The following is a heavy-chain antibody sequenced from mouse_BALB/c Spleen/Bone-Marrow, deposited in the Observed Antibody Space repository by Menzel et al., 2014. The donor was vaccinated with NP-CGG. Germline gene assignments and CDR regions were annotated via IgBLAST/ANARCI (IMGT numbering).Heavy chain of an antibody. CDR2: ILPGSGTT. V-gene: IGHV1-9*01. CDR3: ARDYRYDGAMDY. D-gene: IGHD2-14*01. CDR1: GYKFSSYW. Sequence: VQLQQSGAELMKTGASVKISCKATGYKFSSYWIEWVKQRPGHGLEWIGEILPGSGTTNYNENFKGKATFTADTSSNTAYMQLSSLTSEDSAVYYCARDYRYDGAMDYWGQGTSVIVSS. J-gene: IGHJ4*01.